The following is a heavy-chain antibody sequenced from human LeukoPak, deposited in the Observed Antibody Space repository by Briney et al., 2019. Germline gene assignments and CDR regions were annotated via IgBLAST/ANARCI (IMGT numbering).Heavy chain of an antibody. D-gene: IGHD5-18*01. V-gene: IGHV3-23*01. Sequence: PGGSLRLSCAASGFTFSSYAMSWVRQAPGKGLEWVSAISGSGGSTYYADSVKGRFTISRDNSKNTLYLQMNSLRAEDTAVYYCAKIGETWIQLWLQHPFDYWGRGTLVTVSS. J-gene: IGHJ4*02. CDR3: AKIGETWIQLWLQHPFDY. CDR1: GFTFSSYA. CDR2: ISGSGGST.